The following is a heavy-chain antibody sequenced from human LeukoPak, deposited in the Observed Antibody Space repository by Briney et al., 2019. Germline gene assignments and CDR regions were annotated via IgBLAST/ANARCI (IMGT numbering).Heavy chain of an antibody. CDR1: GFTFSSYE. CDR2: IYSGGST. D-gene: IGHD2-15*01. CDR3: ARRYCSGGRCPNYFDY. V-gene: IGHV3-53*01. Sequence: GGSLRLSCAASGFTFSSYEMNWVRQAPGKGLEWVSVIYSGGSTYYADSVKGRFTISRDNSKNTLYLQMNSLRAEDTAVYYCARRYCSGGRCPNYFDYWGQGTLVTVFS. J-gene: IGHJ4*02.